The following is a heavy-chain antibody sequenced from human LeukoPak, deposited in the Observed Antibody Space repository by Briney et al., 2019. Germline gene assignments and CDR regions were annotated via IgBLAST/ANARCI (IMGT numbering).Heavy chain of an antibody. CDR3: ARVVVPAANPILPPDYYYYYGMDV. CDR1: GGSFSGYY. J-gene: IGHJ6*02. Sequence: SETLSLTCAVYGGSFSGYYWSWIRQPPGKGLEWIGEINHSGSTNYNPSLKSRVTISVDTSKNQFSLTLSSVTAADTAVYYCARVVVPAANPILPPDYYYYYGMDVWGQGTTVTVSS. V-gene: IGHV4-34*01. D-gene: IGHD2-2*01. CDR2: INHSGST.